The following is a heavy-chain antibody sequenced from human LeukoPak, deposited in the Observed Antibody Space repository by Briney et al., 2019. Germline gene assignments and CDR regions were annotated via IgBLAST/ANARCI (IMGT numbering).Heavy chain of an antibody. J-gene: IGHJ4*02. D-gene: IGHD4-23*01. CDR2: ISWNSGSI. CDR1: GFTFDDYA. V-gene: IGHV3-9*01. CDR3: AKDIATVVTPGLGY. Sequence: GGSLRLSCAASGFTFDDYAMHWVRQAPGKGLEWVSGISWNSGSIGYADSVKGRFTISRDNAKNSLYLQMNSLRAEDTALYYCAKDIATVVTPGLGYWGQGTLVTVSS.